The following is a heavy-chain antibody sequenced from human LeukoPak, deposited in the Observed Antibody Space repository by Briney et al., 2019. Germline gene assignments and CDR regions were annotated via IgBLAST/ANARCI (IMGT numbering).Heavy chain of an antibody. CDR1: GFTFSSYG. J-gene: IGHJ4*02. CDR3: AKGVVWFGELLPIDY. D-gene: IGHD3-10*01. V-gene: IGHV3-30*02. CDR2: IRYDGSNK. Sequence: GGSLRLSCAASGFTFSSYGMHWVRQAPGKGLEWVAFIRYDGSNKYYADSVKGRFTISRDNSKNTLYLQMNSLRAEDTAVYYCAKGVVWFGELLPIDYWGQGTLVTVSS.